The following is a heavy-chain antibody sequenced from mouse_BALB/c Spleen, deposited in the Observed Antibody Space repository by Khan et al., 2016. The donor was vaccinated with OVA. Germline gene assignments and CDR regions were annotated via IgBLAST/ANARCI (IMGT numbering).Heavy chain of an antibody. CDR3: ARGGYGGFAY. V-gene: IGHV1-9*01. D-gene: IGHD2-2*01. J-gene: IGHJ3*01. CDR1: GYTFSSYW. CDR2: IFPGSVST. Sequence: QVQLKQSGGDLMKPGASVKISCKATGYTFSSYWIAWVKQRPGHGLEWIGQIFPGSVSTTYNEKFQGKATFTADTSSNTAYMQLSSLTSEESAVYYCARGGYGGFAYWGQGTLVTVSA.